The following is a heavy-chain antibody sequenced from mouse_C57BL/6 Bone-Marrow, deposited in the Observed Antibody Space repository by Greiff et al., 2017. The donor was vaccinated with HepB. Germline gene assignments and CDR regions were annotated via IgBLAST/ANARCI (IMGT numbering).Heavy chain of an antibody. CDR1: GFTFSSYT. Sequence: EVKLQESGGGLVKPGGSLKLSCAASGFTFSSYTMSWVRQTPEKRLEWVATISGGGGNTYYPDSVKGRFTISRDNAKNTLYLQMSSLRSEDTALYYCASRLSTTVVDYYAIDYWGQGASVTVAS. CDR3: ASRLSTTVVDYYAIDY. CDR2: ISGGGGNT. V-gene: IGHV5-9*01. J-gene: IGHJ4*01. D-gene: IGHD1-1*01.